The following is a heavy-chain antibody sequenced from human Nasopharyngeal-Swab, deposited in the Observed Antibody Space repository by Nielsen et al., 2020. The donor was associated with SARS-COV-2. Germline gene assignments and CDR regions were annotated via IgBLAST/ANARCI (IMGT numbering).Heavy chain of an antibody. V-gene: IGHV1-46*01. J-gene: IGHJ6*02. Sequence: ASVKVSCKASGYSFTTYRLHWVRPAPGQGLEWMGIINSSGGNTDYAQKLQGRITLTRDRSTSTVYMELSSLTFEDTAVYYCARAYGVFYYGMDVWGQGTTVTISS. CDR3: ARAYGVFYYGMDV. D-gene: IGHD3-10*01. CDR2: INSSGGNT. CDR1: GYSFTTYR.